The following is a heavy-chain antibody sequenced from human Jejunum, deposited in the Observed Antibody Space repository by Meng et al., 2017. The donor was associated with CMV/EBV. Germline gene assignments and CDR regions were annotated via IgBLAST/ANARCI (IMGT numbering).Heavy chain of an antibody. Sequence: INWVRQATGQGLEWMGWMNPNSGNTGYAQKFQGRVTMTRNTSISTAYMELSSLRSEDTAVYYCARDPGPPSDTSGYYRYFYYYGMDVWGQGTTVTVSS. CDR3: ARDPGPPSDTSGYYRYFYYYGMDV. CDR2: MNPNSGNT. D-gene: IGHD3-22*01. J-gene: IGHJ6*02. V-gene: IGHV1-8*01.